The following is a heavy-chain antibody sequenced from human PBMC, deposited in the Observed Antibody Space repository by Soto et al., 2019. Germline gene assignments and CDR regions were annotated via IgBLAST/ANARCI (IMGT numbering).Heavy chain of an antibody. D-gene: IGHD6-19*01. Sequence: GGSLRLSCAASGFTFSSYAMSWVRQAPGKGLEWVSAISGSGGSTYYADSVKGRFTISRDNSKNTLYLQMNSLRAEDTAVYYSAKEGVAGSYYYYYYMDVWGKGTTVTVSS. CDR2: ISGSGGST. CDR1: GFTFSSYA. V-gene: IGHV3-23*01. CDR3: AKEGVAGSYYYYYYMDV. J-gene: IGHJ6*03.